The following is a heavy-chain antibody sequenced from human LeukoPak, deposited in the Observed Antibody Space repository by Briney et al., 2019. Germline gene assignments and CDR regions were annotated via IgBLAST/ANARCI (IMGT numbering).Heavy chain of an antibody. CDR3: ARGDGYSPGFDT. V-gene: IGHV3-23*01. J-gene: IGHJ5*02. CDR2: ISGSGGST. CDR1: GFTFSGYA. D-gene: IGHD5-24*01. Sequence: GGSLRLSCAASGFTFSGYAMSWVRQAPGKGLEWVSAISGSGGSTYYADSVKGRFTISRDNSKNTLYLQRNSLRAEDTAVYYCARGDGYSPGFDTWGQGTLVTVSP.